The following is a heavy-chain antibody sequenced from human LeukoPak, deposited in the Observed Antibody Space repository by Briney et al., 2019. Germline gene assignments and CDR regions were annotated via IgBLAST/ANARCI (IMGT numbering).Heavy chain of an antibody. CDR3: ARLGSGSYISDY. D-gene: IGHD3-10*01. Sequence: PSETLSLTCTVSGGSISSYYWSWIRQPPGKGLEWIGYIYSSGSTNYNPSLKSRVTISVDTSKNQFSLKLNSVTAADTAVYYCARLGSGSYISDYWGQGTLVTVPS. CDR2: IYSSGST. J-gene: IGHJ4*02. CDR1: GGSISSYY. V-gene: IGHV4-59*08.